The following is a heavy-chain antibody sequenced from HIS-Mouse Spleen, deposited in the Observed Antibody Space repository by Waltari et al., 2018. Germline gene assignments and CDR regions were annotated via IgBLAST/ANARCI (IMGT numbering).Heavy chain of an antibody. V-gene: IGHV4-39*07. D-gene: IGHD6-13*01. CDR3: AREIPYSSSWYDWYFDL. J-gene: IGHJ2*01. Sequence: QLQLQESGPGLVKPSATLSLTCTVSGASISSSRYYWGRIRQPPGKGLEWIGSIYYSGSTYYNPSLKSRVTISVDTSKNQFSLKLSSVTAADTAVYYCAREIPYSSSWYDWYFDLWGRGTLVTVSS. CDR2: IYYSGST. CDR1: GASISSSRYY.